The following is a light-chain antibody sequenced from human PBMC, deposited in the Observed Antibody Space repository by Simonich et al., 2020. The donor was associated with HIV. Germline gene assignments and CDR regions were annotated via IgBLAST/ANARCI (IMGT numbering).Light chain of an antibody. CDR2: QKS. J-gene: IGLJ3*02. Sequence: SYELTQPPSVSVSPGQTASITCFGDKLGDKYACWYQQKPGQSPVLVINQKSRRPAGSPGRFSGSNSGNTATLTISGTQAMDEADYYCQAWDSTQGVFGGGTKLTVL. CDR3: QAWDSTQGV. V-gene: IGLV3-1*01. CDR1: KLGDKY.